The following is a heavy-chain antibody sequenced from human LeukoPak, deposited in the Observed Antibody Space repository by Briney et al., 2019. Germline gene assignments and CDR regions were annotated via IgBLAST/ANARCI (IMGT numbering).Heavy chain of an antibody. V-gene: IGHV5-51*01. CDR3: ARPPTAWAFDI. CDR2: IYPGDSDT. D-gene: IGHD1-14*01. Sequence: AIIYPGDSDTRYSPSFQGQVTISADKSISTAYLQWSSLKASDTAMYYCARPPTAWAFDIWGQGTMVTVSS. J-gene: IGHJ3*02.